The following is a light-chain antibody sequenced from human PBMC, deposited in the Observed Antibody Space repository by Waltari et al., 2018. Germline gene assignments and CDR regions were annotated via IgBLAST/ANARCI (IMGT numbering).Light chain of an antibody. V-gene: IGLV2-23*02. CDR1: TNDVGAYDL. J-gene: IGLJ2*01. Sequence: QSALTQAASVSGSLGQSITISCTGTTNDVGAYDLVSWYQQHPGKAPRLIIYAVTERPSGVYNLFSGSKSGNTASLTISGLQAEDEADYHCCSYAGGRTYVVFGGGTKLTVL. CDR3: CSYAGGRTYVV. CDR2: AVT.